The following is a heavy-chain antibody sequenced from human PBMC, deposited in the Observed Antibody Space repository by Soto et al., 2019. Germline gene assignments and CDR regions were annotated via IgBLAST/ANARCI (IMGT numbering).Heavy chain of an antibody. CDR1: GFTFSSYE. J-gene: IGHJ4*02. CDR2: ISSSGSTI. D-gene: IGHD3-22*01. Sequence: AGGSLRLSCAASGFTFSSYEMNWVRQAPGKGLEWVSYISSSGSTIYYADSVKGRFTISRDNAKNSLYLQMNSLRAEDTAVYYCARDLGYYDSSGYVPFDYWGQGTLVTVSS. V-gene: IGHV3-48*03. CDR3: ARDLGYYDSSGYVPFDY.